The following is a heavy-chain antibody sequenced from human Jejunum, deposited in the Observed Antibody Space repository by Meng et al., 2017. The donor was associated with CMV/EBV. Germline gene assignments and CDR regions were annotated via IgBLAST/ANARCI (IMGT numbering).Heavy chain of an antibody. Sequence: VRAGAVVNFPGAVVKVSCIACGYPCTSNDMHWVGQTAGERLEWMEWISTGNGNTRYSEDFQDKVTFTRDTSAHTADMELISRRSEDTAVYSCASVPQVAVGGTLYFDYWGQGTLVTVSS. D-gene: IGHD6-19*01. CDR2: ISTGNGNT. CDR3: ASVPQVAVGGTLYFDY. CDR1: GYPCTSND. J-gene: IGHJ4*02. V-gene: IGHV1-3*04.